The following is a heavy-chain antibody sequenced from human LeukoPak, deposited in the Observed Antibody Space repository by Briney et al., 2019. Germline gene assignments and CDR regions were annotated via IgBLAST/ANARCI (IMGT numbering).Heavy chain of an antibody. V-gene: IGHV3-74*01. CDR1: GFTFSTYC. CDR2: ICPDGTVT. CDR3: VRDFRSADY. J-gene: IGHJ4*02. Sequence: GGSLRLSCAASGFTFSTYCMHWVRQAPGKGPMWVSRICPDGTVTNYADSVKARFIISRDNARNTVYLQMNSLRVEDTAVYYCVRDFRSADYWGQGPLVTVSS.